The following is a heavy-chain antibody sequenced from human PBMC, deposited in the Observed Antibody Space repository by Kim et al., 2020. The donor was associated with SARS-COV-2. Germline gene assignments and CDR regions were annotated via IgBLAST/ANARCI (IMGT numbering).Heavy chain of an antibody. CDR2: IYTSGST. D-gene: IGHD3-3*01. CDR3: ARERSDYDFWSGYYKGYYYYYMDV. CDR1: GGSISSYY. V-gene: IGHV4-4*07. J-gene: IGHJ6*03. Sequence: SETLSLTCTVSGGSISSYYWSWIRQPAGKGLEWIGRIYTSGSTNYNPSLKSRVTMSVDTSKNQFSLKLSSVTAADTAVYYCARERSDYDFWSGYYKGYYYYYMDVWGKGTTVTVSS.